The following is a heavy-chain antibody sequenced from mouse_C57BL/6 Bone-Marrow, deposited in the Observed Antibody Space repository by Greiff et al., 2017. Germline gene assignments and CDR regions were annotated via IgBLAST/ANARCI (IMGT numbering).Heavy chain of an antibody. CDR2: IDPSDSYT. Sequence: QVQLQQPGAELVKPGASVKLSCKASGYTFTSYWMQWVKQRPGQGLEWIGEIDPSDSYTNYNQKFKGKATLTVDTSSSTAYMQLSSLTSEDSAVYYCARRYGFDDWGQGTALTVSS. CDR3: ARRYGFDD. J-gene: IGHJ2*01. V-gene: IGHV1-50*01. CDR1: GYTFTSYW. D-gene: IGHD1-1*02.